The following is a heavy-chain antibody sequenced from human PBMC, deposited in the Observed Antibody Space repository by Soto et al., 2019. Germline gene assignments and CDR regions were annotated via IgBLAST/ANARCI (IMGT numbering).Heavy chain of an antibody. Sequence: PWGSLWLSCASSGFSFSSYWMHWVRQAPGKGLVWVARLNSDESSTTYADSVKGRFTISRDNAKNTLYLQMNSLRAEDTAVYYCARDYYDVPLTFDIWGQGTMVTVSS. D-gene: IGHD3-22*01. V-gene: IGHV3-74*01. CDR2: LNSDESST. CDR1: GFSFSSYW. CDR3: ARDYYDVPLTFDI. J-gene: IGHJ3*02.